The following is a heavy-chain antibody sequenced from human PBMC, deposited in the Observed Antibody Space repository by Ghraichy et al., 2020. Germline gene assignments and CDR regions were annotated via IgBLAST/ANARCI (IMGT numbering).Heavy chain of an antibody. V-gene: IGHV1-18*01. J-gene: IGHJ1*01. Sequence: ASVKVSCKASGYTFTSYGISWVRQAPGQGLEWMGWISAYNGNTNYAQKLQGRVTMTTDTSTSTAYMELRSLRSDDTAVYYCAGAYCGGDCYSEYFQHWGQGTLVTVSS. CDR3: AGAYCGGDCYSEYFQH. D-gene: IGHD2-21*02. CDR1: GYTFTSYG. CDR2: ISAYNGNT.